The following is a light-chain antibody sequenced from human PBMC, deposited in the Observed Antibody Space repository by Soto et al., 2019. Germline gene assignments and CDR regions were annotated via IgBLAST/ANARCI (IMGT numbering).Light chain of an antibody. V-gene: IGKV1-17*03. CDR3: LQESSYPPS. J-gene: IGKJ4*01. Sequence: DIQITQSPSAMSASVGDRVTITCRASQGIRNYLDWFQQKPGRVPKRLIYDASSLQSGVPSRFSGSGSGTEFTLTISNLQPKDFATYYCLQESSYPPSFGGGTKVEIK. CDR1: QGIRNY. CDR2: DAS.